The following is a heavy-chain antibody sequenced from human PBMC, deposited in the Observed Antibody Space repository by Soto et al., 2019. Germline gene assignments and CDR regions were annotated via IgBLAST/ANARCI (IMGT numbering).Heavy chain of an antibody. CDR3: AKTYTSSWYNWYFDL. D-gene: IGHD6-13*01. Sequence: EVQLLESGGGLVQPGGSLRLSCAASGFTFSSYAMSGVRQPPGKGREWVSGISAGVGPTYYADSVKGRFTISRDNPKNTLYLEMNSLRAEDTAVYYCAKTYTSSWYNWYFDLWGRGTLVTVSS. V-gene: IGHV3-23*01. J-gene: IGHJ2*01. CDR1: GFTFSSYA. CDR2: ISAGVGPT.